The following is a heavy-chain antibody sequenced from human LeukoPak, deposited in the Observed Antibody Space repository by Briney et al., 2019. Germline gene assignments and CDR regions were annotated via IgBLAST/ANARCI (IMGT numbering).Heavy chain of an antibody. CDR1: GFTFSSYE. D-gene: IGHD3-22*01. CDR3: ARGYGYYDSSGYYAIDYYYYYGMDV. J-gene: IGHJ6*02. Sequence: GGSLRLSCAASGFTFSSYEMNWVRQAPGKGLEWVSYISSSGSTIYYADSVKGRFTISRDSAKNSLYLQMSSLRAEDTAVYYCARGYGYYDSSGYYAIDYYYYYGMDVWGQGTTVTVSS. CDR2: ISSSGSTI. V-gene: IGHV3-48*03.